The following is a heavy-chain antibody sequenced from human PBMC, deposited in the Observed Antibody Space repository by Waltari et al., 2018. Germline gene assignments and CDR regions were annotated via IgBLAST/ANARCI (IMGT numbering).Heavy chain of an antibody. D-gene: IGHD3-9*01. CDR3: ARRKEGSGIDWSYYYYYMDV. V-gene: IGHV4-39*01. J-gene: IGHJ6*03. Sequence: QLQLQESGPGLVKPSETLSLTCTVSGGSISSSSYYWGWIRQPPRKGLEWIGSIYYSGSTYYNPSLKSRVTISVDTSKNQFSLKLSSVTAADTAVYYCARRKEGSGIDWSYYYYYMDVWGKGTTVTVSS. CDR2: IYYSGST. CDR1: GGSISSSSYY.